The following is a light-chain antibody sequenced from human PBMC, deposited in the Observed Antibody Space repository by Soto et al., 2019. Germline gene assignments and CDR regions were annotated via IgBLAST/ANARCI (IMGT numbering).Light chain of an antibody. V-gene: IGLV2-14*01. J-gene: IGLJ1*01. CDR1: SSDVGGYNY. CDR2: DVS. Sequence: QSVLTQPASVSGSPGQSITISCTGTSSDVGGYNYVSWYQQHPGKAPKLMIYDVSNRPSGVSNRFSGSKSGNTASLTISGLQAEDEADYYCSSYTSSSIYDFGTGTKVTVL. CDR3: SSYTSSSIYD.